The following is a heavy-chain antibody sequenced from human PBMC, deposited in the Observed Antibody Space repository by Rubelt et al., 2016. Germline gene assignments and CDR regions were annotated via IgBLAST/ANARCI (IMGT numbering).Heavy chain of an antibody. V-gene: IGHV3-74*01. J-gene: IGHJ3*02. Sequence: GGSLKLSCAASGFTFSSYWMHWVRQPPGKGLVWVSRINSDVSITNDADSVRGRFTISRDNAKNSRFLQMNSLSAEDTAVYYCARGREDVAGRGGDAFDIWGQGTKVTGSS. D-gene: IGHD6-19*01. CDR1: GFTFSSYW. CDR2: INSDVSIT. CDR3: ARGREDVAGRGGDAFDI.